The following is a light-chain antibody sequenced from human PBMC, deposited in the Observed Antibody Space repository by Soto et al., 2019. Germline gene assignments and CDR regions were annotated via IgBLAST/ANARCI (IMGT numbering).Light chain of an antibody. CDR2: DAS. Sequence: EVVLTQSPATLSLSPGERATLSCRASHNVATYLTWYQQKPGQAPRLVMYDASKRATGIPARFSGSGSGTDFTLTISSLEPEDFAVYYCQEGSNWPHPITFGQGTRLEIK. CDR1: HNVATY. V-gene: IGKV3-11*01. CDR3: QEGSNWPHPIT. J-gene: IGKJ5*01.